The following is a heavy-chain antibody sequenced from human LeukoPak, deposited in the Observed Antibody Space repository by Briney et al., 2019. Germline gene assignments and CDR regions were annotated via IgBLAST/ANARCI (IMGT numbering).Heavy chain of an antibody. V-gene: IGHV3-23*01. CDR3: TTERELLGEDY. CDR1: GFTFSNYA. Sequence: GGSLRLSCAASGFTFSNYAMRWVRQAPGKGLEWVSGISGSGDSTYYADSVKGRFTISRDNSKNTLYLQMNSLRAEDTAVYYCTTERELLGEDYWGQGTLVTVSS. D-gene: IGHD1-26*01. J-gene: IGHJ4*02. CDR2: ISGSGDST.